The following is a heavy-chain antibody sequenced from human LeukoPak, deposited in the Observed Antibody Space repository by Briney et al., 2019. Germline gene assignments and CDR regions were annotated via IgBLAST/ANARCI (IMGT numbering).Heavy chain of an antibody. CDR3: AKDLTYGGNFNWYFDL. CDR1: GYTFTSYY. J-gene: IGHJ2*01. CDR2: INPSGGST. V-gene: IGHV1-46*01. Sequence: ASVKVSCKASGYTFTSYYMHWVRQAPGQGLEWMGIINPSGGSTSYAQKFQGRVTMTRDTSTSTVYMELSSLRSEDTAVYYCAKDLTYGGNFNWYFDLWGRGTLVTVSS. D-gene: IGHD4-23*01.